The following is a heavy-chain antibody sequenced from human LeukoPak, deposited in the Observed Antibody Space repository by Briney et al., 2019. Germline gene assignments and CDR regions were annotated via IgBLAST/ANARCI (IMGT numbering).Heavy chain of an antibody. CDR3: ATFWSGYYHDGGWFDP. V-gene: IGHV4-34*01. J-gene: IGHJ5*02. CDR2: INHSGST. CDR1: GGSFSGYY. D-gene: IGHD3-3*01. Sequence: SETLSLTCAVYGGSFSGYYWSWIRQPPGKGLEWIGEINHSGSTNYNPSLKSRVTISVDTSKNQFSLKLSSVTAADTAVYYCATFWSGYYHDGGWFDPWGQGTLVTVSS.